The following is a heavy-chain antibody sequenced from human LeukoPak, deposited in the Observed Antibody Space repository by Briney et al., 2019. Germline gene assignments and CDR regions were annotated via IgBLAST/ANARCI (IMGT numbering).Heavy chain of an antibody. CDR1: GYTFTSYD. V-gene: IGHV1-8*01. D-gene: IGHD3-22*01. CDR3: ARGLSRAPDYYDSSGYQDY. CDR2: MNPNSGNT. J-gene: IGHJ4*02. Sequence: ASLKVSCKASGYTFTSYDINWVRHPTRQGLEWMGWMNPNSGNTGYAQTFQGRVTMTRNTSISTAYMELSSLRSEDTAVYYCARGLSRAPDYYDSSGYQDYWGQGTLVTVSS.